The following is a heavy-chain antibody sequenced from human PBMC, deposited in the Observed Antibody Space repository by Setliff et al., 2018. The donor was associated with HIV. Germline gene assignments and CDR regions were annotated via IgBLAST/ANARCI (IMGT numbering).Heavy chain of an antibody. CDR1: GGSISSDNW. V-gene: IGHV4-4*02. D-gene: IGHD2-2*01. CDR3: ARGHCSGTNCYGVDYHGMDV. CDR2: IYHSEYT. J-gene: IGHJ6*02. Sequence: SETLSLTCAVSGGSISSDNWWTWVRQAPGKGLEWIGEIYHSEYTNYNPSLKSRVSMSVDKPKNQFSVKLTSVTAADTAVYYCARGHCSGTNCYGVDYHGMDVWGQGTTVTVSS.